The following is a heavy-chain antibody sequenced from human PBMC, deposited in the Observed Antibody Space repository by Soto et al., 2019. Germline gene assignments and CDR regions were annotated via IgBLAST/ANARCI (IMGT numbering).Heavy chain of an antibody. CDR1: CGSIGSGGYS. Sequence: SETLSLTCAVSCGSIGSGGYSWSWIRQPPGKGLEWIGYIYHSGSTYYNPSLKSRVTISVDRSKNQFSLKLSSVTAADTAVYYCARGAYYYDSSGYQYYFDYWGQGTLVTVSS. V-gene: IGHV4-30-2*01. CDR3: ARGAYYYDSSGYQYYFDY. D-gene: IGHD3-22*01. CDR2: IYHSGST. J-gene: IGHJ4*02.